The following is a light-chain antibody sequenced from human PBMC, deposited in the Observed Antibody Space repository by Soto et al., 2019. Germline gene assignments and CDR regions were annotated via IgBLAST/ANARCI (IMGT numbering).Light chain of an antibody. CDR3: QVWDSSTV. V-gene: IGLV3-9*01. J-gene: IGLJ1*01. CDR2: RNS. Sequence: SYELTQPLSVSVALGQTARITCGGNNIGNKNVHWYQQKPGQAPVLVIYRNSNRPSGIPERFSGSNSGNTATLTISRAQAGDEADYYCQVWDSSTVLGTGTKVTVL. CDR1: NIGNKN.